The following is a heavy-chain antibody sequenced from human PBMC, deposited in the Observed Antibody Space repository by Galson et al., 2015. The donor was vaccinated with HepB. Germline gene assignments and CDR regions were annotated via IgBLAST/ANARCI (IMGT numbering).Heavy chain of an antibody. CDR2: IKQDGSEK. Sequence: SLRLSCAASGFAFSNYWMSWVRQAPGKGLEWVANIKQDGSEKYYVDSVKGRFTISRDNAKNSLCLQMNSLRAEDTAVYYCAGATGYSYAYYGMDVWGQGTTVTVSS. J-gene: IGHJ6*02. CDR3: AGATGYSYAYYGMDV. CDR1: GFAFSNYW. V-gene: IGHV3-7*01. D-gene: IGHD5-18*01.